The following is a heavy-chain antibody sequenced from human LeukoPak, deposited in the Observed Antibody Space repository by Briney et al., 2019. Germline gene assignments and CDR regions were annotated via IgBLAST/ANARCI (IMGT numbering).Heavy chain of an antibody. V-gene: IGHV3-23*01. CDR2: ISGSGGST. J-gene: IGHJ5*02. CDR1: GSTFSSYA. Sequence: GGSLRLSCAASGSTFSSYAMSWVRQAPGKGLEWVSAISGSGGSTYYADSVKGRFTISRDNSKNTLYLQMNSLRAEDTAVYYCAKDGIGSYYYDSSGYYYVSWFDPWGQGTLVTVSS. D-gene: IGHD3-22*01. CDR3: AKDGIGSYYYDSSGYYYVSWFDP.